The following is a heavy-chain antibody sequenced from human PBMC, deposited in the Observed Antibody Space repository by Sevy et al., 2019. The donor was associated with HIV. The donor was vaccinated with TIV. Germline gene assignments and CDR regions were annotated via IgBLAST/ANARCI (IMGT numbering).Heavy chain of an antibody. CDR2: ISYDGSNK. V-gene: IGHV3-30-3*01. D-gene: IGHD3-3*01. CDR1: GFTFSSYA. CDR3: ARDPYYDFWSGRSGYDY. Sequence: GGSLRLSCAASGFTFSSYAMHWVRQAPGKGLEWVAVISYDGSNKYYADSVKGRFTISRDNSKNTLYLQMNSLRAEDTAVYYCARDPYYDFWSGRSGYDYWGQGTLVTVSS. J-gene: IGHJ4*02.